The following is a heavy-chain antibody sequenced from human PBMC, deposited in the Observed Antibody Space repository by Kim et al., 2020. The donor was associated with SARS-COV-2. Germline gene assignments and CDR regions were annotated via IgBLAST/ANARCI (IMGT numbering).Heavy chain of an antibody. CDR2: ISTKTGIP. CDR3: AREALERYFDWLSFDP. J-gene: IGHJ5*02. CDR1: GYTFTSHS. D-gene: IGHD3-9*01. Sequence: ASVKVSCKASGYTFTSHSMNWVRQAPGQGLEWMGWISTKTGIPTYARGFTGRFVFSLDTSVNTAYLKITSLKAEDTAVYYCAREALERYFDWLSFDPWGQGTLVTVSS. V-gene: IGHV7-4-1*02.